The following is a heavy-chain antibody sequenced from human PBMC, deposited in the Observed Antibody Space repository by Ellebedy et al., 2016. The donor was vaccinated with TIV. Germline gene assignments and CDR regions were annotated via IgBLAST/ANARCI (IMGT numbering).Heavy chain of an antibody. J-gene: IGHJ3*02. Sequence: ASVKVSCXASGYTFTGYYMHWVRQAPGQGLEWMGWINPNRGGTNYAQKFQGRVTMTRDTSISTAYMELSRLRSDDTAVYYCARESTIFGVGHDAFDIWGQGTMVTVSS. CDR1: GYTFTGYY. D-gene: IGHD3-3*01. CDR3: ARESTIFGVGHDAFDI. V-gene: IGHV1-2*02. CDR2: INPNRGGT.